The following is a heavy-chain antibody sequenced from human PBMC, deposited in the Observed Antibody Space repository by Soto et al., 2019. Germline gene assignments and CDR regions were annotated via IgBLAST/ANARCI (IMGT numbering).Heavy chain of an antibody. D-gene: IGHD2-15*01. J-gene: IGHJ6*02. V-gene: IGHV1-69*13. Sequence: SVKVSCKASGGTFSSYAISWVRQAPGQGLEWMGGIIPIFGTANYAQKFQGRVTITADESTSTAYMELGSLRSEDTAVYYCARERLGYCSGGSCYWDYYYGMDVWGQGTTVTVSS. CDR1: GGTFSSYA. CDR2: IIPIFGTA. CDR3: ARERLGYCSGGSCYWDYYYGMDV.